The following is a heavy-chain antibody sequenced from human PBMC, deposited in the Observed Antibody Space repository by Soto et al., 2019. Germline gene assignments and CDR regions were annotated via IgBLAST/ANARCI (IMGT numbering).Heavy chain of an antibody. J-gene: IGHJ4*02. V-gene: IGHV3-7*03. CDR1: GFTFSSHW. CDR2: IKQDGSEK. D-gene: IGHD3-22*01. Sequence: GGSLRLSCVASGFTFSSHWMTWVRQAPGKALEWVANIKQDGSEKYYVDSVKGRFTISRDNAKNSLFLQMNSLRAEDTAVYYCASLPPDRNYDGVFDFWGPGTLVTV. CDR3: ASLPPDRNYDGVFDF.